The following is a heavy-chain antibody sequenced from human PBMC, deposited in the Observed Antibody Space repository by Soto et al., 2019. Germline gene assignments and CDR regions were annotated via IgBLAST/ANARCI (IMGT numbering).Heavy chain of an antibody. D-gene: IGHD3-10*01. Sequence: PGGSLRLSCAASGFIFRTYAMSWVRQAPGKGLEWVSVISGSGDTTYYADSVRGRFTISRDNFRDTLSLQMSGLRVEDTALYFCVKDSGTYYDVPFAFDIWGQGTMVTVS. J-gene: IGHJ3*02. CDR2: ISGSGDTT. CDR1: GFIFRTYA. CDR3: VKDSGTYYDVPFAFDI. V-gene: IGHV3-23*01.